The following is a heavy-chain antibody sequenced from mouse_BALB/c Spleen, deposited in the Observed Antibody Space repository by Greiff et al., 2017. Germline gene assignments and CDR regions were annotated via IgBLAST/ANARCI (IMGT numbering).Heavy chain of an antibody. D-gene: IGHD1-1*01. Sequence: EVKLVESGGGLVQPGGSLKLSCAASGFDFSRYWMSWVRQAPGKGLEWIGEINPDSSTINYTPSLKDKFIISRDNAKNTLYLQMSKVRSEDTALYYCARPHYGSSYWYFDVWGAGTTVTVSS. CDR3: ARPHYGSSYWYFDV. V-gene: IGHV4-1*02. J-gene: IGHJ1*01. CDR2: INPDSSTI. CDR1: GFDFSRYW.